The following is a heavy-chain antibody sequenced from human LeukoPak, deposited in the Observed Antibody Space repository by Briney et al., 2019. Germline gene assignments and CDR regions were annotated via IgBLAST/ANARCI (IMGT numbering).Heavy chain of an antibody. Sequence: GGSLRLSCAASGLTVSSNYMSWVRQAPGKGLEWVSVIYSGGSTYYADSVKGRFTISRDNSKNTLYLQMNSLRAEDTAVYYCARDPPTYYYYGMDVWGQGTTVTVSS. J-gene: IGHJ6*02. V-gene: IGHV3-66*01. CDR2: IYSGGST. CDR3: ARDPPTYYYYGMDV. CDR1: GLTVSSNY.